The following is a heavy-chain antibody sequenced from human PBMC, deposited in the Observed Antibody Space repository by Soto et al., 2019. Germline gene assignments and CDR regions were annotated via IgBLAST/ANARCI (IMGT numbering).Heavy chain of an antibody. CDR3: ARSDDSGYDQLPDY. CDR1: GGSISSGGYY. D-gene: IGHD5-12*01. J-gene: IGHJ4*02. Sequence: TLSLTCTVSGGSISSGGYYWSWIRQHPGKGLEWIGYIYYSGSTNYNPSLKSRVTISVDTSKNQFSLKLSSVTAADTAVYYCARSDDSGYDQLPDYWGQGTLVTVSS. V-gene: IGHV4-61*08. CDR2: IYYSGST.